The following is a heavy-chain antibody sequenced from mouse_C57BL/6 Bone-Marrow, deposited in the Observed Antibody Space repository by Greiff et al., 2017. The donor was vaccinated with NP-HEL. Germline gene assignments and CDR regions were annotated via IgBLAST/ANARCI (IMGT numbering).Heavy chain of an antibody. Sequence: EVQGVASGGGLVKPGGSLKLSCAASGFTFSDYGMHWVRQAPEKGLEWVAYISSGSSTISYADTVKGRFTISSDNAKNTLFLQMTSLRSEDTAMYYCARRYRGLYYYAMDYWGQGTSVTVSS. CDR3: ARRYRGLYYYAMDY. V-gene: IGHV5-17*01. CDR1: GFTFSDYG. J-gene: IGHJ4*01. D-gene: IGHD2-12*01. CDR2: ISSGSSTI.